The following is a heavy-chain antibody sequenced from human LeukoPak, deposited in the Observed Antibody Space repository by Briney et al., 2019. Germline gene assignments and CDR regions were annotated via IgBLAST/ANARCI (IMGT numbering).Heavy chain of an antibody. CDR2: IYYSGTT. V-gene: IGHV4-59*01. D-gene: IGHD5-12*01. CDR3: ARTPRGGYSGYNYDS. CDR1: GGSISDYY. Sequence: SETLSLTCTVSGGSISDYYWSCIRQPPGKGLEWIGYIYYSGTTNYNPSLKSRVTMSVDTSKNQFSLKVSSVTAADTAFYYCARTPRGGYSGYNYDSWGQGTLVTVSS. J-gene: IGHJ4*02.